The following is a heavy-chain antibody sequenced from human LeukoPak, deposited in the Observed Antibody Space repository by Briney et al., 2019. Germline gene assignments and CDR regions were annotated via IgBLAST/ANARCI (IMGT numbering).Heavy chain of an antibody. J-gene: IGHJ3*02. D-gene: IGHD2-15*01. Sequence: SVKVSCKASGGTFSSYAISWVRQAPGQGLEWMGGIIPIFGTANYAQNFQGRVTITADESTSTAYMELSSLRSEDTAVYYCARDLRQLLYAFDIWGQGTMVTVSS. CDR3: ARDLRQLLYAFDI. CDR2: IIPIFGTA. V-gene: IGHV1-69*13. CDR1: GGTFSSYA.